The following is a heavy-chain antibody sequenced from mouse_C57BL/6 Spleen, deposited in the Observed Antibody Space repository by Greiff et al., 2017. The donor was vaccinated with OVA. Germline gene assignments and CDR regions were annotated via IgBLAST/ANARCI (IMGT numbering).Heavy chain of an antibody. V-gene: IGHV1-64*01. Sequence: QVQLQQPGAELVKPGASVKLSCKASGYTFTSYWMHWVKQRPGQGLEWIGMIHPNSGSTNYNEKFKSKATLTVDKSSSTAYMQLSSLTSEDSAVYYCARSPVYQGFAYWGQGTLVTVSA. CDR3: ARSPVYQGFAY. CDR1: GYTFTSYW. J-gene: IGHJ3*01. CDR2: IHPNSGST.